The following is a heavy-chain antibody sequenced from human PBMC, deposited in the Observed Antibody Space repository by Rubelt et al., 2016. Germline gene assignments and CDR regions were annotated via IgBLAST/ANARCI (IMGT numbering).Heavy chain of an antibody. CDR1: GFAFSSYA. V-gene: IGHV3-23*01. D-gene: IGHD2-21*02. J-gene: IGHJ4*02. CDR3: ARAGCLGDCYIDY. CDR2: VTSGGST. Sequence: EVQLLESGGGLVQPGGSLRLSCAASGFAFSSYAMSWVRQAPGKGLDWVAAVTSGGSTYYEDSVKGRFTISRDNSRKPLFRQMNSLGAEDTAVYYCARAGCLGDCYIDYWGQGTLVTVSS.